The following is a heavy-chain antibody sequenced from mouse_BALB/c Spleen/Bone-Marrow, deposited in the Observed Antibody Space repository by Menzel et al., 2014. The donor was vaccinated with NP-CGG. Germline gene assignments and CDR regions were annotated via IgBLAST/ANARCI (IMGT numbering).Heavy chain of an antibody. CDR3: ARHAYYDQTEVSFVY. Sequence: DVMLVESGGGLVKSGGSLKLSCAASGFSFSNYGMSWVRQTPAKRLEWVAPISGDGRYTFYSDSVKGRFTISRDNAKNNLYLQLSSLRSEDTALYYCARHAYYDQTEVSFVYWGQGTLVTVSA. CDR1: GFSFSNYG. D-gene: IGHD2-4*01. J-gene: IGHJ3*01. CDR2: ISGDGRYT. V-gene: IGHV5-9-2*01.